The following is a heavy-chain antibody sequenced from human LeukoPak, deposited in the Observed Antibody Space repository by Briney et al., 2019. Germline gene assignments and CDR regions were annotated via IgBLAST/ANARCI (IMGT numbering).Heavy chain of an antibody. V-gene: IGHV5-51*01. D-gene: IGHD6-19*01. CDR2: VYPGDSAH. CDR3: ARLSRAVLNYGIDV. Sequence: GEPLKISWKGSGNRFTSFWIAWGRQIPGKGLEWMGIVYPGDSAHRYRPAFQGQVTISADKSISPAYLQWSSLKASDTAMYYCARLSRAVLNYGIDVWGKGTTGTVSS. CDR1: GNRFTSFW. J-gene: IGHJ6*04.